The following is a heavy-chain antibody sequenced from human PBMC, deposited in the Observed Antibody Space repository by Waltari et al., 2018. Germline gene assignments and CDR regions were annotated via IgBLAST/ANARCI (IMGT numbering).Heavy chain of an antibody. D-gene: IGHD6-13*01. CDR3: ARDSSSWTHDAFDI. CDR1: GGSISSGGYY. CDR2: IYYSGST. V-gene: IGHV4-31*03. J-gene: IGHJ3*02. Sequence: QVQLQESGPGLVKPSQTLSLTCTVSGGSISSGGYYWSWIRQHPGKGLEWIGYIYYSGSTYYNPSLKSRVTISVDTSKNQFSLKLSSVTAADTAVYYCARDSSSWTHDAFDIWGQGTMVTVSS.